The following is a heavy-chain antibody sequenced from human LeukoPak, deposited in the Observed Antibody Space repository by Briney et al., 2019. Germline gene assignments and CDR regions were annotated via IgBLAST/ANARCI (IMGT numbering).Heavy chain of an antibody. J-gene: IGHJ5*02. CDR3: ASSLFDP. CDR1: GGSISGRNW. Sequence: PSETLSLTCAVSGGSISGRNWWSWFRQPPGKGLEWIGEIYHSGSTTYNPSLMSRVTMSLDKSKNQFSLTLTSVTAADTAVYYCASSLFDPWGQGILVTVSS. V-gene: IGHV4-4*02. CDR2: IYHSGST.